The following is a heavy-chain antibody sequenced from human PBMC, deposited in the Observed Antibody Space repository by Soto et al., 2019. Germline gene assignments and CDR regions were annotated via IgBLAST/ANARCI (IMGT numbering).Heavy chain of an antibody. V-gene: IGHV5-10-1*01. CDR2: IDPSDSYT. CDR1: GYSFTSYW. D-gene: IGHD5-12*01. CDR3: ARLTDYDY. Sequence: EVQLVQSGAEVKKPGESLRISCKGSGYSFTSYWISWVRQMPGKGLEWMGRIDPSDSYTNYSPSFQGHVTISADKSIRTAEQQRSNLKSSDTSMYYCARLTDYDYWGQGTLVTVSS. J-gene: IGHJ4*02.